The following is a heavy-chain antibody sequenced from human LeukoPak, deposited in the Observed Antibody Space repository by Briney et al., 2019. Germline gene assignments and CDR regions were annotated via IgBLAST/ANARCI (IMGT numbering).Heavy chain of an antibody. J-gene: IGHJ4*02. CDR3: ARDRYGGYIDY. CDR2: IHQDGGER. D-gene: IGHD4-23*01. V-gene: IGHV3-7*01. Sequence: GGSLTLSCTAFEFPFNAYRLNWVRQAPGKGLEWVASIHQDGGERYYMDSVKGRFTISRDNAKNSLYLQMNSLRVEDTAVYSCARDRYGGYIDYWGQGTLVSVSS. CDR1: EFPFNAYR.